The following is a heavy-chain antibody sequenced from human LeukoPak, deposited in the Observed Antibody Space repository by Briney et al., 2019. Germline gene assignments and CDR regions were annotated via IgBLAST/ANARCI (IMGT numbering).Heavy chain of an antibody. CDR2: IKTDATTT. CDR1: GFNFSSYW. V-gene: IGHV3-74*01. J-gene: IGHJ3*02. Sequence: GGSLRLSCAASGFNFSSYWMHWVRQAPGKGLVWVSLIKTDATTTIYADFVKGRFTISRDHAKNTVDLQLNSLRAEDTAVYYCARDGTVTTYTFDIWGQGTMVTVSS. CDR3: ARDGTVTTYTFDI. D-gene: IGHD4-17*01.